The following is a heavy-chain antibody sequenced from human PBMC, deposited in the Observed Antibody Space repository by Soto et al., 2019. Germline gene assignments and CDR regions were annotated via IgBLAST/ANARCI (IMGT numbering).Heavy chain of an antibody. V-gene: IGHV3-74*01. CDR1: GFTFSSYS. CDR2: INGVGTYT. Sequence: PGGSLRLSCAASGFTFSSYSMNWVRQAPGKGPMWVSRINGVGTYTNYADSVRGRFSISRDNSENTVYLQMNSLRAEDTAMYYCVRDFRSSDFWGQGTPVTVSS. D-gene: IGHD3-3*01. J-gene: IGHJ4*02. CDR3: VRDFRSSDF.